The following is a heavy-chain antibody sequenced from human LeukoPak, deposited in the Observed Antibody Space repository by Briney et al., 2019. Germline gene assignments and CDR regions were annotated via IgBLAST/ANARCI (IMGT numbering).Heavy chain of an antibody. CDR2: ISYDGSNK. CDR3: ASGGSYSRGPTVLFDY. D-gene: IGHD1-26*01. Sequence: AGGSLRLSRAASGFTFSSYAMHWVRQAPGKGLEWVAVISYDGSNKYYADSVKGRFTISRDNSKNTLYLQMNSLRAEDTAVYYCASGGSYSRGPTVLFDYWGQGTLVTVSS. J-gene: IGHJ4*02. V-gene: IGHV3-30*04. CDR1: GFTFSSYA.